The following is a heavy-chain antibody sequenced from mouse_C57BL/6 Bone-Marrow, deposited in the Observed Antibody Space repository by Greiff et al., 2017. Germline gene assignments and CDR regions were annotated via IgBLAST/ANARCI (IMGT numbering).Heavy chain of an antibody. CDR1: GFSLTSYG. V-gene: IGHV2-9*01. CDR3: AKRASGPLYAMDY. Sequence: VKVVESGPGLVAPSQSLSITCTVSGFSLTSYGVDWVRQPPGKGLEWLGVIWGGGSTNYNSALMSRLSISKDNSKSQVFLKMNSLQTDDTAMYYCAKRASGPLYAMDYWGQGTSVTVSS. D-gene: IGHD3-1*01. CDR2: IWGGGST. J-gene: IGHJ4*01.